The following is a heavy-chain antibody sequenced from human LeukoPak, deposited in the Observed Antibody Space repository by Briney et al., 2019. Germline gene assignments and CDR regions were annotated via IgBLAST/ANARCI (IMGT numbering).Heavy chain of an antibody. CDR3: ARIAVAGIYYFDY. CDR1: GGSFNGYY. CDR2: IDHSGRT. D-gene: IGHD6-19*01. V-gene: IGHV4-34*01. J-gene: IGHJ4*02. Sequence: PSETLSLTCAVYGGSFNGYYWSWIRQSPGKGLEWIGEIDHSGRTNSNPSLKSRVIISVDMSKNQFSLKLTSVTAADTAVYYCARIAVAGIYYFDYWGQGTLVTVSS.